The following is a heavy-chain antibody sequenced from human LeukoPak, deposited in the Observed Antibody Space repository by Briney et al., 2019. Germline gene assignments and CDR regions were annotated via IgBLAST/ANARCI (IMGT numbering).Heavy chain of an antibody. J-gene: IGHJ4*02. Sequence: SETLSLTCTVSGGSISSYYWSWLRQPPGKGLEWIGYIYYSGSTNYNPSLKSRVTISVDTSKNQFSLKLSSVTAADTAVYYCARGDSSSWYSRSKGAFDYWGQGTLVTVSS. V-gene: IGHV4-59*01. CDR2: IYYSGST. CDR1: GGSISSYY. D-gene: IGHD6-13*01. CDR3: ARGDSSSWYSRSKGAFDY.